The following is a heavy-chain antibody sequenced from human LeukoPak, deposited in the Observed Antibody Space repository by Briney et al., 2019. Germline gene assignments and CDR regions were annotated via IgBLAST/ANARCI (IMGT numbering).Heavy chain of an antibody. CDR2: IWYDGSNK. D-gene: IGHD6-13*01. CDR3: ARDKIAAAGTQAFDI. Sequence: PGGSLRLSCAASGFTFSSYGMHWVRQAPGKGLEWVAVIWYDGSNKYYADSVKGRFTISRDNSKNTLYLQMNSLRAEDTAVYYCARDKIAAAGTQAFDIWGQGTMVTVSS. V-gene: IGHV3-33*01. J-gene: IGHJ3*02. CDR1: GFTFSSYG.